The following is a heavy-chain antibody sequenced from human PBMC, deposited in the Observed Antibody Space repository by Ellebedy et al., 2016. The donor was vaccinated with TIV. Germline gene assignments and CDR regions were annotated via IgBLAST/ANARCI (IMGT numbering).Heavy chain of an antibody. CDR2: ISGSDCSK. CDR1: GFTFSNYA. J-gene: IGHJ4*01. V-gene: IGHV3-23*01. D-gene: IGHD5-18*01. CDR3: ASYVDTAMGFEY. Sequence: PGGSLRLSCAASGFTFSNYAMSWVRQAPGKGLEWVSAISGSDCSKYYADSVKGRFPISRDNSKNTLYLQMNSLRADDTAVYDCASYVDTAMGFEYWGQGTLVTVSS.